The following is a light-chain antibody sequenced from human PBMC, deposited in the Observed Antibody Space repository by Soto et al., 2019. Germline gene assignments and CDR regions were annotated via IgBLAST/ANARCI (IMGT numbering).Light chain of an antibody. Sequence: TQSPGTLSLSPGERATLSCRASQSIRSNYVAWYQQKPGNAPKLLISDASNLVSGVPSRFSGSGSGTEFTLTISSLQPDDFATYYCQQYNTYSPWTFGQGTKVDIK. CDR3: QQYNTYSPWT. V-gene: IGKV1-5*01. CDR1: QSIRSN. CDR2: DAS. J-gene: IGKJ1*01.